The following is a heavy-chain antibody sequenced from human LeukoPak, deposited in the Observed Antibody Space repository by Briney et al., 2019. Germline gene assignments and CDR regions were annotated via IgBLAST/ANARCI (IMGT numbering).Heavy chain of an antibody. CDR2: IRYDGSNK. J-gene: IGHJ4*02. CDR3: AKDLSGTRYFDY. Sequence: GGSLRLSCAASGFTFSSYGMHWVRQAPGKGLEWVAFIRYDGSNKYYADSVKGRFTISRDNSKNTPYLQMNSLRAEDTAVYYCAKDLSGTRYFDYWGQGTLVTVSS. D-gene: IGHD1-1*01. CDR1: GFTFSSYG. V-gene: IGHV3-30*02.